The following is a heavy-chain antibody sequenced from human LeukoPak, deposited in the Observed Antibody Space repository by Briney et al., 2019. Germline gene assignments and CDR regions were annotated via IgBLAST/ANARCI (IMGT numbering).Heavy chain of an antibody. D-gene: IGHD3-10*01. J-gene: IGHJ5*02. CDR3: AREAAIYGSGSSNWFDP. CDR1: GGSISSYY. Sequence: PSETLSLTCTVSGGSISSYYWSWIRQPPGKGLEWIGYIYYSGSTNYNPSLKSRVTISVDTSKNQFSLKLSSVTAADTAVYYCAREAAIYGSGSSNWFDPWGQGTLVTVSS. CDR2: IYYSGST. V-gene: IGHV4-59*01.